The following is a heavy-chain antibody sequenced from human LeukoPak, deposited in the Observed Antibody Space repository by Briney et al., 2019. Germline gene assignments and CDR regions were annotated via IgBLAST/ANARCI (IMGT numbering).Heavy chain of an antibody. J-gene: IGHJ3*02. CDR2: ISSSSSYI. CDR1: GFTFGSYS. Sequence: PGGSLRLSCAASGFTFGSYSMNWVRQAPGKGLEWVSSISSSSSYIYYADSVKGRFTISRDNAKNSLYLQMNSLRAEDTAVYYCAFAGGSGSGYYEGAFDIWGQGTMVTVSS. D-gene: IGHD3-22*01. CDR3: AFAGGSGSGYYEGAFDI. V-gene: IGHV3-21*01.